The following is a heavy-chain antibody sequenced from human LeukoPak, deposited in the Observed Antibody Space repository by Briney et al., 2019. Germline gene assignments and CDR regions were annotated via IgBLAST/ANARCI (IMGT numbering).Heavy chain of an antibody. Sequence: ASVKVSCKASGYTFTSYAMNWVRQAPGQGLEWMGWINTNTGNPTYAQGFTGRFVFSLDTSVSTAYLQISSLKAEDTAVYYCAREGEGITIFGVVIPYNWFDPWGQGTLVTVSS. CDR1: GYTFTSYA. V-gene: IGHV7-4-1*02. D-gene: IGHD3-3*01. CDR3: AREGEGITIFGVVIPYNWFDP. CDR2: INTNTGNP. J-gene: IGHJ5*02.